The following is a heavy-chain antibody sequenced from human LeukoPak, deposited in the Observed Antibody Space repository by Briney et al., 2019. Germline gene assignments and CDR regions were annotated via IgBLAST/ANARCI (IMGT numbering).Heavy chain of an antibody. Sequence: GGSLRLSCAASGFTFSSYAMSWVRQAPGKGLEWISAITDSGGDTYHADSVKGRFTISRDSSKNTLYLQMDSLRVEDTAVYYCAKGSSSSRPYYFDYWGQGTLVTVSS. V-gene: IGHV3-23*01. J-gene: IGHJ4*02. CDR3: AKGSSSSRPYYFDY. CDR1: GFTFSSYA. CDR2: ITDSGGDT. D-gene: IGHD6-6*01.